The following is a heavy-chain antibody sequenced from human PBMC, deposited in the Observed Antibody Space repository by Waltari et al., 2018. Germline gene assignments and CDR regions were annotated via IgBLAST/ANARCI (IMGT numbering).Heavy chain of an antibody. J-gene: IGHJ4*02. CDR2: IYHSGST. Sequence: APGEGLEWIGSIYHSGSTYYNPSLKSRVTISVDTSKNQFSLKLSSVTAADTAVYYCARGGPYSSLSFDYWGQRTLV. D-gene: IGHD6-6*01. V-gene: IGHV4-38-2*02. CDR3: ARGGPYSSLSFDY.